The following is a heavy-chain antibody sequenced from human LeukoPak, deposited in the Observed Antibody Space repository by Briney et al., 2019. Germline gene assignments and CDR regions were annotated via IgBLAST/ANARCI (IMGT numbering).Heavy chain of an antibody. CDR3: AKGSF. CDR1: GFTFSTSA. Sequence: GGSLRLSCVVSGFTFSTSAMSWVRQAPGKGLEWVSGISESGGSTYYADSVKGRFTSSRDNSRNTLYLQMNNLRAEDTAAYYCAKGSFWGQGTLVTVSS. V-gene: IGHV3-23*01. CDR2: ISESGGST. D-gene: IGHD3-10*01. J-gene: IGHJ4*02.